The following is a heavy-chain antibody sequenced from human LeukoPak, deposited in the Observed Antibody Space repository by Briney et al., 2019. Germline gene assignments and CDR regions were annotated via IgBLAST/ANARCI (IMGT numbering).Heavy chain of an antibody. J-gene: IGHJ4*02. CDR1: GGSIGSYY. V-gene: IGHV4-59*12. D-gene: IGHD2-2*01. CDR3: ASGGYCSSTSCSGIAAAGTPPDY. Sequence: SETLSLTCTVSGGSIGSYYWSWIRQPLGKGLEWIGYIYYSGSTNYNPSLKSRVTISVDTSKNQFSLKLSSVTAADTAVYYCASGGYCSSTSCSGIAAAGTPPDYWGQGTLVTVSS. CDR2: IYYSGST.